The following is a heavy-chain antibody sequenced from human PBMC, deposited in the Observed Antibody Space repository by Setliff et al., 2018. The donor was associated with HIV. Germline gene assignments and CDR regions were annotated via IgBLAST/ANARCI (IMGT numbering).Heavy chain of an antibody. CDR1: GFTFSSHS. CDR3: ARAQGSIVANRWGSDYYYYYMDV. J-gene: IGHJ6*03. D-gene: IGHD5-12*01. Sequence: GGSLRLSCAASGFTFSSHSMNWVRQAPGKGLEWVSYISSTSTTIFQADSVKGRFTISRDNVKNSLYLQMSSLRGEDTAVYYCARAQGSIVANRWGSDYYYYYMDVWGKGTTVTVSS. V-gene: IGHV3-48*01. CDR2: ISSTSTTI.